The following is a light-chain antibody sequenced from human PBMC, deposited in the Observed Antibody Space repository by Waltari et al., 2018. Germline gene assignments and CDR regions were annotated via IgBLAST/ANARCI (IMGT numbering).Light chain of an antibody. Sequence: QSALTQPRPVSGSPGQSGTISCTPTRSDDGGYNYVSWYQQHPGIAPKHMIYDVSKRPSGVPDRFSGAKSGNTASLTISGLQAEDEADYYCCSYAGSYTWVFGGGTKLTVL. CDR1: RSDDGGYNY. CDR3: CSYAGSYTWV. CDR2: DVS. J-gene: IGLJ3*02. V-gene: IGLV2-11*01.